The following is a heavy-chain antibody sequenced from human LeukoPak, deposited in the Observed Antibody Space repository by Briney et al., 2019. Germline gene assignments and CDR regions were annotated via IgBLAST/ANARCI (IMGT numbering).Heavy chain of an antibody. CDR2: INHSGST. V-gene: IGHV4-34*01. J-gene: IGHJ3*02. CDR3: ARGISITLIVVVLDAFDI. D-gene: IGHD3-22*01. CDR1: GRSFRGYY. Sequence: PSETLSLTCAVYGRSFRGYYWSWIRQPPGKGLEWIGEINHSGSTNYNPSLKSRVTISVDTSKNQFSLKLSSVTAADTAVYYCARGISITLIVVVLDAFDIWGQGTMVTASS.